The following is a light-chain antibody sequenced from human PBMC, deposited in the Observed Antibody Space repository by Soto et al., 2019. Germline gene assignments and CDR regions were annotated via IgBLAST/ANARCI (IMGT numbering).Light chain of an antibody. CDR1: QGVSNW. J-gene: IGKJ1*01. V-gene: IGKV1-27*01. CDR3: QKYDSPPRT. Sequence: DIQMTQSPSSVSASVGDRVTITCRASQGVSNWLAWYQQKPGTVPKLLIYAASILQSGVPSRFSGSGSGTDFALTISSLQPEDVATYYCQKYDSPPRTFGQGTKVDIK. CDR2: AAS.